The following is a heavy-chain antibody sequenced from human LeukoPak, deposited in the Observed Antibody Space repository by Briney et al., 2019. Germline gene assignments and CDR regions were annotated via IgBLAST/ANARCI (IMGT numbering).Heavy chain of an antibody. CDR1: GNYW. Sequence: GGSLRLSCAASGNYWMHWVRQAPGKGLVWVSHINSDGSWTSYADSVKGRFTISKDNAKNSLYLQMNSLRAEDTAVYYCAGGRERDGYSIDYWGQGTLVTVSS. J-gene: IGHJ4*02. CDR3: AGGRERDGYSIDY. CDR2: INSDGSWT. V-gene: IGHV3-74*01. D-gene: IGHD5-24*01.